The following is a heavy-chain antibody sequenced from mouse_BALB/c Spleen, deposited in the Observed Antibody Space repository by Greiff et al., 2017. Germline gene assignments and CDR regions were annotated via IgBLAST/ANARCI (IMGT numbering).Heavy chain of an antibody. CDR1: GFTFSDYY. J-gene: IGHJ3*01. CDR2: ISDGGSYT. D-gene: IGHD2-1*01. V-gene: IGHV5-4*02. Sequence: EVMLVESGGGLVKPGGSLKLSCAASGFTFSDYYMYWVRQTPEKRLEWVATISDGGSYTYYPDSVKGRFTISRDNAKNNLYLQMSSLKSEDTAMYYCARGGVYYGRRRGFAYWGQGTLVTVSA. CDR3: ARGGVYYGRRRGFAY.